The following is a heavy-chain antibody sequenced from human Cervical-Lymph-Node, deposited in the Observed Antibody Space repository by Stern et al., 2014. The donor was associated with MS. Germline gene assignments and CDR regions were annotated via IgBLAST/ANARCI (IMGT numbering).Heavy chain of an antibody. J-gene: IGHJ4*02. CDR1: GGSISGYY. CDR3: ARGDRDPQGLPTSHDY. Sequence: QVQLQESGPGLVKPSETLSLTCTVSGGSISGYYWNWIRQAPGKGLDWIGYIYYSGSSNYNPSLKSRVTISVDTSKNQFSLKLTSVTAADTAVYYCARGDRDPQGLPTSHDYWGQGTLVTVSS. CDR2: IYYSGSS. V-gene: IGHV4-59*01. D-gene: IGHD3-10*01.